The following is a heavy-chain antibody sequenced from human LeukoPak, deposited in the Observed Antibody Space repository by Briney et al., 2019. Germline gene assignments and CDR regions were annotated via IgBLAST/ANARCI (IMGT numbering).Heavy chain of an antibody. CDR2: LYSSGVI. Sequence: TGGSLRLSCAASGFSVSSNYLTWVRQAPGKELEWVSVLYSSGVISYADSVKGRFTISRDNSENTVYLQMDNLRPEDTAVYFCARGKLYSYESTSFYGPFDCWGQGTLVTVSS. V-gene: IGHV3-53*01. J-gene: IGHJ4*02. D-gene: IGHD3-22*01. CDR1: GFSVSSNY. CDR3: ARGKLYSYESTSFYGPFDC.